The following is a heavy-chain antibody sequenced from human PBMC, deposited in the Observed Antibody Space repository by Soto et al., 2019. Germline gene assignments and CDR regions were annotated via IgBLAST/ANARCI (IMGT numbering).Heavy chain of an antibody. CDR1: GFTFSSYA. D-gene: IGHD3-22*01. V-gene: IGHV3-23*01. Sequence: GGSLILSCAASGFTFSSYAMTWVRQAPGKGLEWVSAISGSGGSTYYADSVKGRFTISRDNSKNMLYLQMNSLRAEDTALYYCAKCSYYSGWYFDLWGRGTLVTXSS. CDR3: AKCSYYSGWYFDL. CDR2: ISGSGGST. J-gene: IGHJ2*01.